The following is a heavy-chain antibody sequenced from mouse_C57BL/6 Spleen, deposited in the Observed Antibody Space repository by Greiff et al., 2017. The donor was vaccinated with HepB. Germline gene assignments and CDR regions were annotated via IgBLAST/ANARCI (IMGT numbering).Heavy chain of an antibody. J-gene: IGHJ2*01. CDR1: GYTFTSYW. CDR3: ARKHYGSRGFDY. V-gene: IGHV1-53*01. D-gene: IGHD1-1*01. Sequence: QVQLQQSGTELVKPGASVKLSCKASGYTFTSYWMHWVKQRPGQGLEWIGNINPSNGGTNYNEKFKSKATLTVDKSSSTAYMQLSSLTSEDSAVYYCARKHYGSRGFDYWGQGTTLTVSS. CDR2: INPSNGGT.